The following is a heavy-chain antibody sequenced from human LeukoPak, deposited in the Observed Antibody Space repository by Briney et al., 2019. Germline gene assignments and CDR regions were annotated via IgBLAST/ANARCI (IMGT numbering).Heavy chain of an antibody. Sequence: PSETLSLTCTVSSGSISSYYWSWIRQPPGKGLEWIGYIYYSGSTNYNPSLKSRVTISVDTSKNQFSLKLSSVTAADTAVYYCAGRLRYFDWFAFDIWGQGTMVTVSS. CDR3: AGRLRYFDWFAFDI. CDR2: IYYSGST. V-gene: IGHV4-59*01. CDR1: SGSISSYY. D-gene: IGHD3-9*01. J-gene: IGHJ3*02.